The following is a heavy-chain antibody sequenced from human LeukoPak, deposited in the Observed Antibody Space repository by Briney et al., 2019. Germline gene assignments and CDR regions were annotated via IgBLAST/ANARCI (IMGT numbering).Heavy chain of an antibody. CDR1: GFTFSSYA. CDR2: ISGSGDST. Sequence: PGGSLRLSCAASGFTFSSYALSWVRLAPGKGLEWVSAISGSGDSTHYAGSVKGRFTISRDNSKNTLYLQMNTLRAEDTALYYCAKGSSSWYPFDYWGQGTLVTVSS. V-gene: IGHV3-23*01. J-gene: IGHJ4*02. D-gene: IGHD6-13*01. CDR3: AKGSSSWYPFDY.